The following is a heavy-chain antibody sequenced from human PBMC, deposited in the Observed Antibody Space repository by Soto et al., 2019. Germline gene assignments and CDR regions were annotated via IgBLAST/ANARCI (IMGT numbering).Heavy chain of an antibody. CDR3: ARGGGIAVAAPSHDGMDV. J-gene: IGHJ6*02. Sequence: GESLKISCKGSGYSFTSYWSSWVRQMPGKGLAWMGRIDPSDSYTNYSPSFQGHVTISADKSISTAYLQWSSLKASDTAMYYCARGGGIAVAAPSHDGMDVWGQGTTVTVSS. V-gene: IGHV5-10-1*01. D-gene: IGHD6-19*01. CDR1: GYSFTSYW. CDR2: IDPSDSYT.